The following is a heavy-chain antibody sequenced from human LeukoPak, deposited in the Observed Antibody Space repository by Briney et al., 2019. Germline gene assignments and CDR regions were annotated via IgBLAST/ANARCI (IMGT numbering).Heavy chain of an antibody. Sequence: ASVKVSCKPSGYIFNGYYIHWLRQAPGQGLEWMGWIHPNSGAAKSAENFQGRVTMTWDTPFTTAYMELSRLRSDDTAVYYCARVARYGLELFDYWGQGTLVTVSS. V-gene: IGHV1-2*02. CDR1: GYIFNGYY. J-gene: IGHJ4*02. CDR2: IHPNSGAA. CDR3: ARVARYGLELFDY. D-gene: IGHD5-18*01.